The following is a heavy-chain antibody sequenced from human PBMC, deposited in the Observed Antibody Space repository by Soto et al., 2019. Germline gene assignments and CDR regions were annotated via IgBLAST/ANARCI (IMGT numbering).Heavy chain of an antibody. J-gene: IGHJ4*02. CDR2: ISGSGGST. D-gene: IGHD1-26*01. CDR3: ARRGSGSYYDY. V-gene: IGHV3-23*01. Sequence: EVQLLESGGGLVQPGGSLRLSCAASGFTFSSYAMRWIRQAPGKGLEWVSAISGSGGSTYYADSVKGRFTISRDNSKNTLYLQMNSLRAEDTAVYYCARRGSGSYYDYWGQGTLVIVSS. CDR1: GFTFSSYA.